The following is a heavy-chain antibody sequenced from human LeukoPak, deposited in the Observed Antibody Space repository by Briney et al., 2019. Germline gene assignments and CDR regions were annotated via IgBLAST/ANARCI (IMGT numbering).Heavy chain of an antibody. CDR2: INSAGSRT. D-gene: IGHD5-12*01. V-gene: IGHV3-74*01. CDR1: GFTFTRYG. J-gene: IGHJ4*02. CDR3: VGGYGGDY. Sequence: PRGCLRLSSAASGFTFTRYGMHWVRQAPGTGLVWVSRINSAGSRTSYAASVKGRFTISRDNAKNTLYLQMNSLRAEDTAIYYCVGGYGGDYWGQGTLVTVSS.